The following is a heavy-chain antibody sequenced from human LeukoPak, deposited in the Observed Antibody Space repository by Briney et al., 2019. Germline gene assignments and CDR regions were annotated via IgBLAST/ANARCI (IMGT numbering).Heavy chain of an antibody. D-gene: IGHD2-2*01. J-gene: IGHJ4*02. CDR2: INPSGGST. CDR1: GYTFTSYY. Sequence: GASVKIPCKASGYTFTSYYMHWVRQAPGQGLEWMGIINPSGGSTSYAQKFQGRVTMTRDTSTSTVFMELSSLRSEDTAVYYCARAGRSSTSLANYWGQGTLVTVSS. CDR3: ARAGRSSTSLANY. V-gene: IGHV1-46*01.